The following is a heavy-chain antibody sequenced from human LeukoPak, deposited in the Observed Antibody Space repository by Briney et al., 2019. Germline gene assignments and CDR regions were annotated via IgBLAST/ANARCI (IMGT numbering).Heavy chain of an antibody. CDR1: GFALSDYN. D-gene: IGHD3-22*01. CDR2: ISKSSTYI. CDR3: ARVDYYDTSGYYKFDY. Sequence: PGGSLRLSCAASGFALSDYNMEWVRQAPGKGLERVSSISKSSTYIYYADSVKGRFTLSRDNAENSLYMQMNSLRAEDTAVYYCARVDYYDTSGYYKFDYWGQGTLVTVSS. V-gene: IGHV3-21*01. J-gene: IGHJ4*02.